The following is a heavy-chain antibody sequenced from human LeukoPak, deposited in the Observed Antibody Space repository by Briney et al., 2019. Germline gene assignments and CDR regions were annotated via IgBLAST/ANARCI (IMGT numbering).Heavy chain of an antibody. CDR2: INPNNNGT. Sequence: ASVKVSCKASGYTFTGYNMHWVRQAPGQGLEWMGWINPNNNGTNYAQKFQGRVTMTRDTSISTAYMELSRLRSDDTAVYYCARVVTGTTDYGYWGQGTLVTVSS. D-gene: IGHD1-1*01. CDR3: ARVVTGTTDYGY. J-gene: IGHJ4*02. V-gene: IGHV1-2*02. CDR1: GYTFTGYN.